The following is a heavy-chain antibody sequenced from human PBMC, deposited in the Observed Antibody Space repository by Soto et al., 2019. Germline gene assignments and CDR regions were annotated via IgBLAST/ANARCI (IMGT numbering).Heavy chain of an antibody. Sequence: PGGSLRLSCAASGFTFSSYEMNWVRQAPGKGLEWVSYISSSGSTIYYADSVKGRFTISRDNAKNSLYLQMNSLRAEDTAVYYCARAGGRYCTNGVCYTSLYYFDYWGQGTLVTVSS. CDR1: GFTFSSYE. J-gene: IGHJ4*02. D-gene: IGHD2-8*01. CDR3: ARAGGRYCTNGVCYTSLYYFDY. V-gene: IGHV3-48*03. CDR2: ISSSGSTI.